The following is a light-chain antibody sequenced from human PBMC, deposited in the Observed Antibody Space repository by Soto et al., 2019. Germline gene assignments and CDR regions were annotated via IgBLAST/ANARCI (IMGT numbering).Light chain of an antibody. CDR3: CSYAGRYTSVV. V-gene: IGLV2-11*01. CDR2: DVS. J-gene: IGLJ2*01. Sequence: QSALTQPRSVSGSPGQSVTISCTGTSSDVGAYNYVSWYQQHPGKAPKLMIYDVSKRPSGVPDRFSGSKSGNTASLTISGLQAEDEADYYCCSYAGRYTSVVFGGGTKLTVL. CDR1: SSDVGAYNY.